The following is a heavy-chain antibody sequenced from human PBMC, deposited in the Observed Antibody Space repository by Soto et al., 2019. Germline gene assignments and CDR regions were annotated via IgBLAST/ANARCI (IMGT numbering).Heavy chain of an antibody. J-gene: IGHJ6*04. CDR1: KFVDLGDH. V-gene: IGHV3-66*01. CDR3: ARDDVLCDGGRCYGVPLDV. CDR2: IQSDGPT. D-gene: IGHD2-15*01. Sequence: PGGSDRQSFAASKFVDLGDHRIINSQAPGKGQEWVSLIQSDGPTYYADSVKGRFTISRDTSENTLHLQMDSLRAEDTAVYYCARDDVLCDGGRCYGVPLDVWGKGTMVTVSS.